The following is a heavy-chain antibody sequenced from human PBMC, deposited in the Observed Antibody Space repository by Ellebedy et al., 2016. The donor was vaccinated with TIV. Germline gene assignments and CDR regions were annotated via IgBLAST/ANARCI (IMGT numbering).Heavy chain of an antibody. J-gene: IGHJ6*03. V-gene: IGHV4-34*01. CDR2: INHSGST. D-gene: IGHD1-7*01. Sequence: SETLSLTXAVYGGAFSGYYWSWIRQPPGKGLEWIGEINHSGSTNYNPSLKSRVTISVDTSKNQFSLKLSSVTAADTAVYYCARGKTGTTALYYYYYYYMDVWGKGTTVTVSS. CDR1: GGAFSGYY. CDR3: ARGKTGTTALYYYYYYYMDV.